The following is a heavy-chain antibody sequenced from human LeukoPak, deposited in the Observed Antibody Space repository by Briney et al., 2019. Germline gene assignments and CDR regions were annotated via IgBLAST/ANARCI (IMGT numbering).Heavy chain of an antibody. CDR1: GFTFSSYG. Sequence: PGRSLRLSCAASGFTFSSYGMHWVRQAPGKGLEWVAVISYDGSNKYYADSVKGRFTISRDNSKNTLYLQMNSLRAEDTAVYYCAKLPGLENFDCWGQGTLVTVSS. D-gene: IGHD1-14*01. V-gene: IGHV3-30*18. J-gene: IGHJ4*02. CDR3: AKLPGLENFDC. CDR2: ISYDGSNK.